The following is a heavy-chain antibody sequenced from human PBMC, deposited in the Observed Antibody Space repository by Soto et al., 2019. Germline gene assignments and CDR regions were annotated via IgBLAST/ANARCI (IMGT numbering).Heavy chain of an antibody. Sequence: SETLSLTCTVSGGSISSGGYYWSWIRQHPGKGLEWIGYINHSGSANYNPSLKSRVTISVHTSNSQFSLELNSVTAADTAVYYCARGLISGSHYSGGWYYFDSWGQGTQVTVSS. CDR2: INHSGSA. V-gene: IGHV4-31*03. D-gene: IGHD1-26*01. CDR3: ARGLISGSHYSGGWYYFDS. CDR1: GGSISSGGYY. J-gene: IGHJ4*02.